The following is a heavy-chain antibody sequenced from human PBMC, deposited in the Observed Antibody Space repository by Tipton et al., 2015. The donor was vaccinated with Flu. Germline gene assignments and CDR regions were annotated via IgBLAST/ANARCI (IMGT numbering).Heavy chain of an antibody. J-gene: IGHJ3*01. CDR1: GGSMSSSDYY. D-gene: IGHD3-22*01. V-gene: IGHV4-39*07. Sequence: TLSLTCSVSGGSMSSSDYYWGWIRQPPGKGLEWIGIAFYSGGTQYNPSLESRVTISVETSKNQFSLTLRSATAADTALYFCARDVRGYSGYTGSDGFDVWGRGIMVIVSS. CDR2: AFYSGGT. CDR3: ARDVRGYSGYTGSDGFDV.